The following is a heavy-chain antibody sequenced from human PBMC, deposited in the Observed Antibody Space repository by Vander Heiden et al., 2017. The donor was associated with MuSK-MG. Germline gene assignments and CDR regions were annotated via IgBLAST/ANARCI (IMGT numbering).Heavy chain of an antibody. V-gene: IGHV4-38-2*02. J-gene: IGHJ4*02. CDR3: ARDSITMGRGVTGLEFDY. CDR1: GYSISSGYY. Sequence: QVQLQESGPGLVKPSETLSLTCAVSGYSISSGYYWGWIRQPPGKGLEWIGSIYHSGSTYYNPSLKRRVTISVDTSKNQFSLKLSSVTAAETAVYYCARDSITMGRGVTGLEFDYWGQGTLVTVSS. D-gene: IGHD3-10*01. CDR2: IYHSGST.